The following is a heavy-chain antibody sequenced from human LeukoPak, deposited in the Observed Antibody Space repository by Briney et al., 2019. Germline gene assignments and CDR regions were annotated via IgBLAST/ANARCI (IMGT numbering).Heavy chain of an antibody. CDR2: VSGSGGST. CDR1: GFPFSSYA. V-gene: IGHV3-23*01. CDR3: AKSDYYDSSGHPSSFEY. J-gene: IGHJ4*02. D-gene: IGHD3-22*01. Sequence: GGSLRLSGAASGFPFSSYAMSWVRKAPGKGLEWVSAVSGSGGSTYYADSVKGRFTISRDNSKKKLYLQMNSLRAEDTAVYYCAKSDYYDSSGHPSSFEYWGQGTLVTVSS.